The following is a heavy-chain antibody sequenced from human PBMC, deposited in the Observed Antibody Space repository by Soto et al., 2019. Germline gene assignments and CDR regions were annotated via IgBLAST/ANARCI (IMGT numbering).Heavy chain of an antibody. CDR1: GYSFTTYG. J-gene: IGHJ4*02. V-gene: IGHV1-18*01. D-gene: IGHD2-21*02. CDR2: ISTDKGNT. CDR3: ARDRDWNLDY. Sequence: ASVKVSCKASGYSFTTYGMTWVRQAPGQGLEWMGWISTDKGNTKYAQNYQSRATLTTDTSTSTAYMELRSLRSDDTAVYYCARDRDWNLDYWGQGTLVTVSS.